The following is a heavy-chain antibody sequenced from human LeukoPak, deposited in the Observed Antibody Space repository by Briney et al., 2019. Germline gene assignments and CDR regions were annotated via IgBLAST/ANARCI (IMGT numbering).Heavy chain of an antibody. J-gene: IGHJ4*02. V-gene: IGHV3-33*01. D-gene: IGHD2-21*02. CDR1: GFTFSNHG. CDR3: ARDRLEAVTDDDYFDY. Sequence: GGSLRLSCAASGFTFSNHGMHWVRQAPGKGPEWVTLIWYDGSNKYYGDSVKGRFTISRDNSKNTVYLQMNSLRAEDTGVYYCARDRLEAVTDDDYFDYWGQGTLVTVSS. CDR2: IWYDGSNK.